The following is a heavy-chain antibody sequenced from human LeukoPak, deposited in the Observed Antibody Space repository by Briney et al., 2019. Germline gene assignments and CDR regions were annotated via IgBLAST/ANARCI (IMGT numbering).Heavy chain of an antibody. CDR1: GFTFSSYG. J-gene: IGHJ3*02. CDR2: IRYDGSNK. D-gene: IGHD2-21*02. CDR3: ANEIRLPDYAFDI. Sequence: GSLRLSCAASGFTFSSYGMHWVRQAPGKGLEWVAFIRYDGSNKYYADSVKGRFTISRDNSKNTLYLQMNSLRAEDTAVYYCANEIRLPDYAFDIWGQGTMVTVSS. V-gene: IGHV3-30*02.